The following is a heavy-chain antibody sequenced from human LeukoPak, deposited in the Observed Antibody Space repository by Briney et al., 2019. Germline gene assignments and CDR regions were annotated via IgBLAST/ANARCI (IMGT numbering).Heavy chain of an antibody. J-gene: IGHJ4*02. Sequence: ASVKVSCKASGYTFTSYYMHWVRQAPGQGLEWTGIINPSGGSTSYAQKFQGRVTMTRDTSTSTVYMELSSLRSEDTAVYYCVLLSGIVGATFFDYWGQGTLVTVSS. D-gene: IGHD1-26*01. V-gene: IGHV1-46*01. CDR1: GYTFTSYY. CDR2: INPSGGST. CDR3: VLLSGIVGATFFDY.